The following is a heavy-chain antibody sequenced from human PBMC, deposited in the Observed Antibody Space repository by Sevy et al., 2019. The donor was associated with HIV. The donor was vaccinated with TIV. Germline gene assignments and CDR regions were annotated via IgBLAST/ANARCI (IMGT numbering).Heavy chain of an antibody. D-gene: IGHD3-10*01. V-gene: IGHV1-18*01. CDR2: ISDYNGYT. CDR1: GYTFSSYG. J-gene: IGHJ6*02. Sequence: ASVKVSCKASGYTFSSYGISWVRQAPGQGLEWMGWISDYNGYTNYAHKFQGRVTMSTETSTRTAYMELRSLRSDDTAVNFCAREGYYYRSGTYRPPNYYGMDVWGQGTAVTVSS. CDR3: AREGYYYRSGTYRPPNYYGMDV.